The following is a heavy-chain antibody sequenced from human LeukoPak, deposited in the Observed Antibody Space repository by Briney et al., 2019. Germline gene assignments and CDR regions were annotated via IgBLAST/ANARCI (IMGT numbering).Heavy chain of an antibody. CDR3: VSGSSWHELGY. Sequence: PGGSLRLSCAASGFIFSNSAMHWVRQASGKGLEWVAVISYDGNSKWYADSVKGRFTISRDNSNNTLYLQMNSLRVEDTAVFYCVSGSSWHELGYWGQGTLVTVSS. V-gene: IGHV3-30-3*01. CDR2: ISYDGNSK. J-gene: IGHJ4*02. CDR1: GFIFSNSA. D-gene: IGHD6-13*01.